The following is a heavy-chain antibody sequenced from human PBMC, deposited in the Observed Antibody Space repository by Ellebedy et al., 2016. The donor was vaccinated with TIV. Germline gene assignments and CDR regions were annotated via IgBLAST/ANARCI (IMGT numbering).Heavy chain of an antibody. D-gene: IGHD6-19*01. CDR3: ARGGRDQWLIDY. CDR1: GFTFSSYW. V-gene: IGHV3-74*01. CDR2: INRDGSSA. Sequence: GESLKISCAASGFTFSSYWMCWVRPAPGKGLVWLSRINRDGSSANYADSVKGRFSISRDNSKNTLYVQMNSLRAEDTAVYYCARGGRDQWLIDYWGQGTLVTVSS. J-gene: IGHJ4*02.